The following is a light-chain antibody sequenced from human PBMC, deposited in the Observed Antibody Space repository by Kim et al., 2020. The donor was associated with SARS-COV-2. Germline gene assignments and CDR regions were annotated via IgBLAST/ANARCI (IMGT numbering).Light chain of an antibody. Sequence: SPGERATLSCRASQTVSTSYLAWYQQKPGQAPRLRINDASRRATGIPDRFSGSGSGTDFTLTISRLEPEDFAVYYCQQYASSPTTFGGGTKVDIK. CDR1: QTVSTSY. CDR2: DAS. J-gene: IGKJ4*01. CDR3: QQYASSPTT. V-gene: IGKV3-20*01.